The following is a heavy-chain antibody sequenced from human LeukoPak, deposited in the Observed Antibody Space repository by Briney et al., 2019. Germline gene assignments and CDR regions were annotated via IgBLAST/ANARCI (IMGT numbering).Heavy chain of an antibody. CDR3: ARDGGSVFDY. D-gene: IGHD3-16*01. V-gene: IGHV3-30-3*01. CDR2: ISYDGSNK. J-gene: IGHJ4*02. Sequence: PGRSQRLSCAASGFTFSSYAMHWVRQAPGKGLEWVAVISYDGSNKYYADSVKGRFTISRDNSKNTLYLQMNSLRAEDTAVYYCARDGGSVFDYWGQGTLVTVSS. CDR1: GFTFSSYA.